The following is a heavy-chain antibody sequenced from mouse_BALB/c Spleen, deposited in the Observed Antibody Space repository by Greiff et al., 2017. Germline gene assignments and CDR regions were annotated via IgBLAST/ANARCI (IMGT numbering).Heavy chain of an antibody. J-gene: IGHJ4*01. Sequence: DVQLVESGGDLVKPGGSLKLSCAASGFTFSSYGMSWVRQTPDKRLEWVATISSGGSYTYYPDSVKGRFTISRDNAKNTLYLQMSSLKSEDTAMYYCARHPTVAFGMDYWGQGTSVTVSS. CDR3: ARHPTVAFGMDY. V-gene: IGHV5-6*01. D-gene: IGHD1-1*01. CDR2: ISSGGSYT. CDR1: GFTFSSYG.